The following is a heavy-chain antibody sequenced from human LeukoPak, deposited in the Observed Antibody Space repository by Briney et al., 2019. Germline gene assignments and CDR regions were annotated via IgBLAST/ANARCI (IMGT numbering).Heavy chain of an antibody. CDR2: ISAYNGNT. D-gene: IGHD3-22*01. CDR1: GYTFTSYG. V-gene: IGHV1-18*01. J-gene: IGHJ5*02. CDR3: ARVSYDSSGPLNWFDP. Sequence: GASVKVSCKASGYTFTSYGISWVRQAPGQGLEWMGWISAYNGNTNYAQKLQGRVTMTTDTSTSTAYMELRSLRSDDTAVYYCARVSYDSSGPLNWFDPWGQGTLVTVSS.